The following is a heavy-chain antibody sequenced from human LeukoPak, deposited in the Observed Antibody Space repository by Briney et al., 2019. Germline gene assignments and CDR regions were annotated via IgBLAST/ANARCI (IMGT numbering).Heavy chain of an antibody. Sequence: GASVTVSCKPSGYTFTSYGISWVRQAPGQGLQWMGCFIAYNGYTNSAQKLQGRVSMTTDTSTTTAYMDLRSLRSDDSAVYYCARARTSRQELGHDAFDIWGQGTMVTVSS. D-gene: IGHD6-13*01. V-gene: IGHV1-18*01. CDR3: ARARTSRQELGHDAFDI. CDR2: FIAYNGYT. J-gene: IGHJ3*02. CDR1: GYTFTSYG.